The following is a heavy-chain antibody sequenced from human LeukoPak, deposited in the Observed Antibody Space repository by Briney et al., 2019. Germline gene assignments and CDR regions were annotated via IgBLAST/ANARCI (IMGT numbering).Heavy chain of an antibody. V-gene: IGHV4-59*01. D-gene: IGHD6-13*01. CDR2: IYYSGST. CDR3: ARGPRAAADDY. Sequence: PSETLSLTCTVSGGSISSYYWSWIRQPPGKGLEWIGYIYYSGSTNYNPSLKSRVTISVDTSKNQFSLKLSSVTAADTAVYYCARGPRAAADDYWGQGTLVTVSS. CDR1: GGSISSYY. J-gene: IGHJ4*02.